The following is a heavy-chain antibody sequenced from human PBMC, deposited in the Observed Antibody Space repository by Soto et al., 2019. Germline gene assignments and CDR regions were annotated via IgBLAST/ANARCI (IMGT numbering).Heavy chain of an antibody. D-gene: IGHD1-7*01. Sequence: QVQLVQSGAEVKKPGASVKVSCKASGYTFTSYGISWVRQAPGQGLEWMGWISAYNGNTNYAQKLKDRVTMTTDTSTSTSYMELRSLRSDDTAVYYCARDLLVNHWNYANWFDPWGQGTLVTVSS. V-gene: IGHV1-18*01. CDR3: ARDLLVNHWNYANWFDP. CDR2: ISAYNGNT. J-gene: IGHJ5*02. CDR1: GYTFTSYG.